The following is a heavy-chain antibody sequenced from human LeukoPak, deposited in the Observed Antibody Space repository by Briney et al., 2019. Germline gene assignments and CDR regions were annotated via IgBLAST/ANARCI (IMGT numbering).Heavy chain of an antibody. J-gene: IGHJ5*01. CDR3: ARGGLWFGESPFDS. CDR1: GGTFSSYA. D-gene: IGHD3-10*01. V-gene: IGHV1-46*01. Sequence: ASVKVSCKASGGTFSSYAISWVRQAPGQGLEWMGIINPSGGSTSYAQKFQGRVTMTRDTSTSTVYMELSSLRSEDTAVYYCARGGLWFGESPFDSWGQGTLVTVSS. CDR2: INPSGGST.